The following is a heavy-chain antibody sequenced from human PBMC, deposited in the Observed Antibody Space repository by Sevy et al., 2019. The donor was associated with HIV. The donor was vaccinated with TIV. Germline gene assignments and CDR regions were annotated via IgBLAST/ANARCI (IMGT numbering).Heavy chain of an antibody. D-gene: IGHD5-18*01. CDR1: GLTVGSLS. CDR3: AKGGRSYGDSYFDH. V-gene: IGHV3-23*01. Sequence: GGSLRLSCVASGLTVGSLSINWVRQAPGKGLEWVSVISGSGNSAYYADSVKGRFTISRDNSKNTLSLQMNSLRAEDTAVYYCAKGGRSYGDSYFDHWGQGTLVTVSS. J-gene: IGHJ4*02. CDR2: ISGSGNSA.